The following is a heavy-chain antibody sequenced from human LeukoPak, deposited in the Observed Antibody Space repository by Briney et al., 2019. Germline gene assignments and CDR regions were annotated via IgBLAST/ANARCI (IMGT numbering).Heavy chain of an antibody. Sequence: GSLRLSCAASGFTFSNYAMSWVRQAPGKGLEWIGTIYYSGSTYCTPSLKSRVTISLDTSKNQFSLKLTSVTAADTAVYYCARDIRWSTTSWYYYYMDVWGKGTTVTVSS. CDR2: IYYSGST. CDR1: GFTFSNYA. V-gene: IGHV4-39*07. CDR3: ARDIRWSTTSWYYYYMDV. J-gene: IGHJ6*03. D-gene: IGHD2-2*01.